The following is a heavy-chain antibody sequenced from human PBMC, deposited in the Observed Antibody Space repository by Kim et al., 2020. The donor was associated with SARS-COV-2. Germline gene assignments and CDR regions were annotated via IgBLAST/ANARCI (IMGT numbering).Heavy chain of an antibody. D-gene: IGHD6-19*01. V-gene: IGHV3-30-3*02. Sequence: YADSGKERFTLARDNSKSALYLQMNSLRPEDTAAYYCAKPHSNGWYRFDNWGQGTLVIVSS. J-gene: IGHJ4*02. CDR3: AKPHSNGWYRFDN.